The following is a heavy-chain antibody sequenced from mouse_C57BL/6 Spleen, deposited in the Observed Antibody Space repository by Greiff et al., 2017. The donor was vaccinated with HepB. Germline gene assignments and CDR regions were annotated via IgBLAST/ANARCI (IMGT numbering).Heavy chain of an antibody. D-gene: IGHD2-1*01. CDR1: GFTFRDYV. CDR3: ARGYYGNYVGAMDY. V-gene: IGHV5-17*01. J-gene: IGHJ4*01. Sequence: EVKLVESGGGLVKPGWSPKLSCAASGFTFRDYVMHWVRQAPEKGLEWVAYISSGSSTIYYADTVKGRFPISRDNTKNTLFLHMTSLKSEDTAMYDCARGYYGNYVGAMDYWGKGTSVTVSS. CDR2: ISSGSSTI.